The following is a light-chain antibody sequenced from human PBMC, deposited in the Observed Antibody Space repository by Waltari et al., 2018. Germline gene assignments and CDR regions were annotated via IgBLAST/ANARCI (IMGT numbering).Light chain of an antibody. CDR3: QQYGRSWNT. Sequence: EIVLTQSPGTLPLSPGERATLSCRASQSVSSNYLAWYQQRPGQAPRLLIHGSSSRATGIPDRFSGSGSGTDFTLTISRLEPEDFAVYYCQQYGRSWNTFGQGTKLEIK. CDR2: GSS. CDR1: QSVSSNY. J-gene: IGKJ2*01. V-gene: IGKV3-20*01.